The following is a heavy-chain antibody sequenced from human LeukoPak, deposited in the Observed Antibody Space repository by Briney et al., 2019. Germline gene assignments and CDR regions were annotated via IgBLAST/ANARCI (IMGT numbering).Heavy chain of an antibody. CDR2: VSSSGTT. V-gene: IGHV3-23*01. D-gene: IGHD6-19*01. CDR1: GFTFSSYG. CDR3: AKNFDEEWLVSDAFDI. J-gene: IGHJ3*02. Sequence: GGSLRLSCAASGFTFSSYGMAWVRQAPGKGLEWVSGVSSSGTTYYADSVKGRFTISRDNSKNTLYLQMNSLRAEDTAVYYCAKNFDEEWLVSDAFDIWGQGTMVTVSS.